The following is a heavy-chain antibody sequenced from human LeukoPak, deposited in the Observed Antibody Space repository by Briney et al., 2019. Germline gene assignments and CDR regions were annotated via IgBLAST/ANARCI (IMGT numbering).Heavy chain of an antibody. V-gene: IGHV3-7*01. Sequence: GGALRLSCAVSGFTFSDYWMTWVRQAPGEGREWVANINQDGSEKYYVDSVEGRFTISRDSVKNSLYLQMTSVRADDTAMYYCVRDDYDFWSGYQRYFEFWGQGTLVTVSS. CDR1: GFTFSDYW. D-gene: IGHD3-3*01. CDR3: VRDDYDFWSGYQRYFEF. CDR2: INQDGSEK. J-gene: IGHJ4*02.